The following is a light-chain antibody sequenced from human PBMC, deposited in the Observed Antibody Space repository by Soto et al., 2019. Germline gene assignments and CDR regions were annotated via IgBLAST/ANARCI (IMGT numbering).Light chain of an antibody. CDR1: SSDVGGYNY. V-gene: IGLV2-14*01. CDR3: SSYTSSSTV. Sequence: QSVLTQPASVSGSPGQSITISCTGTSSDVGGYNYVSWYQQHPGKAPKLMIYDVSNRPSGVSNRFSGSKSGNTASLTISGLQAEDEADSYCSSYTSSSTVFGTGTKLTVL. CDR2: DVS. J-gene: IGLJ1*01.